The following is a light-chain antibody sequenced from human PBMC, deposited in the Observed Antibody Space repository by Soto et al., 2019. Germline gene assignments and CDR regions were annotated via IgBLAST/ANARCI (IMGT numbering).Light chain of an antibody. V-gene: IGKV1-39*01. CDR3: QQSYSTSWT. J-gene: IGKJ1*01. CDR2: AAS. Sequence: DIQMTQSPASLSASLGDRVTISCRASQSISSYLTWYQQKPAKAPKLLIYAASSLQTGVPSRFSGSGSGTDFTLTISSLKPEDFAMYYCQQSYSTSWTFGQGTKVEIK. CDR1: QSISSY.